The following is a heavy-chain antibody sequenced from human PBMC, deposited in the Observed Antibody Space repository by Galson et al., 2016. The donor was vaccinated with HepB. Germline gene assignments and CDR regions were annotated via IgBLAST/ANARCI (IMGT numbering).Heavy chain of an antibody. D-gene: IGHD5-18*01. J-gene: IGHJ6*03. V-gene: IGHV3-21*01. CDR2: ISSTSGDI. CDR1: GFTFSSYT. CDR3: AIAFSYGRGQHGGYFYDYYRGG. Sequence: SLRLSCAVSGFTFSSYTMNWVRQAPGKGLEWVSSISSTSGDIYYGDSVKGRFTISRDNAKNSLYLQMDSLRAEDTAVYFCAIAFSYGRGQHGGYFYDYYRGGWGNGTTVTVSS.